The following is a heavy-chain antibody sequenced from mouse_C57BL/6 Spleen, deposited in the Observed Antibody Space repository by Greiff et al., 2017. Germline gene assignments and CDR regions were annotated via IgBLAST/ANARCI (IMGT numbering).Heavy chain of an antibody. D-gene: IGHD1-1*01. CDR3: AGGSQSPWVAY. V-gene: IGHV5-17*01. J-gene: IGHJ3*01. Sequence: EVHLVESGGGLVKPGGSLKLSCAASGFTFSDYGMHWVRQAPEKGLEWVAYISSGSSTLYYADTVKGRFTISRDNAKNTMFLQMTSLRSEDTAMYYCAGGSQSPWVAYWGQGTLVTVSA. CDR2: ISSGSSTL. CDR1: GFTFSDYG.